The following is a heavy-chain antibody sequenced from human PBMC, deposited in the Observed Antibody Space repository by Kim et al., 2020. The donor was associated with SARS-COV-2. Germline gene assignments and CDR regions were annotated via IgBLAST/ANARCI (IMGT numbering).Heavy chain of an antibody. CDR1: GGSFSGYY. V-gene: IGHV4-34*01. CDR2: INHSGST. D-gene: IGHD7-27*01. J-gene: IGHJ4*02. CDR3: ARVWGSKLYYFDY. Sequence: SETLSLTCAVYGGSFSGYYWSWIRQPPGKGLEWIGEINHSGSTNYNPSLKSRVTISVDTSKNQFSLKLSSVTAADTAVYYCARVWGSKLYYFDYWGQGTLVTVSS.